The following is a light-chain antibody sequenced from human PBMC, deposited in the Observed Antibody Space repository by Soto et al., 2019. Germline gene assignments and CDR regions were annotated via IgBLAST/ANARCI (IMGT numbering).Light chain of an antibody. V-gene: IGKV3-11*01. Sequence: EIVLTQSPATLSLSPGERATLSCRASQSVSSYLAWYQQKPGQAPRLLIYDASNMATGITARFSGSGSGTDFTLAISGLEPEDVAVYYCQQRSNWPPITFGQGTRLVIK. CDR3: QQRSNWPPIT. CDR2: DAS. J-gene: IGKJ5*01. CDR1: QSVSSY.